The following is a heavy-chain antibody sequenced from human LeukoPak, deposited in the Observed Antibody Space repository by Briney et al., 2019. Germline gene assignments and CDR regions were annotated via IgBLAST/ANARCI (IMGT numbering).Heavy chain of an antibody. CDR3: ARGERVSLGNDAFDI. CDR1: GFTFDDYA. Sequence: PGRSLRLSCAASGFTFDDYAMHWVRQAPGKGLEWVSGISWNSGSIGYADSVKGRFTISRDNAKNSLYLQMNSLRAEDTAVYYCARGERVSLGNDAFDIWGQGTMVTVSS. CDR2: ISWNSGSI. J-gene: IGHJ3*02. D-gene: IGHD1-26*01. V-gene: IGHV3-9*01.